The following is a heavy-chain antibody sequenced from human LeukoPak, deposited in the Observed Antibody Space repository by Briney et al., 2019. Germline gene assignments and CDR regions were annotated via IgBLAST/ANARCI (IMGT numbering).Heavy chain of an antibody. V-gene: IGHV3-23*01. CDR1: GFTFNNYA. CDR3: AKDQIVGATTPFDY. D-gene: IGHD1-26*01. Sequence: GGSLRLSCAASGFTFNNYAMSWVRQAPGKGLEWVSAISGSGGTTYYADSVKGRFTISRDNSKNTLYLQMNSLRAEDTAVYYCAKDQIVGATTPFDYWGQGTLVTVSS. J-gene: IGHJ4*02. CDR2: ISGSGGTT.